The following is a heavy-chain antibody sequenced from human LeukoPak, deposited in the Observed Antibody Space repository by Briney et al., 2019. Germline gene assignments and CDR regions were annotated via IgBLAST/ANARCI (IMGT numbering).Heavy chain of an antibody. CDR2: ISAYNGNT. D-gene: IGHD6-19*01. V-gene: IGHV1-18*01. Sequence: GASVKVSCKASGYTFTSYGISWVRQAPGQGLEWMGWISAYNGNTNYAQKLQGRVTMTTDTSTSTAYMELRSLRSDDTAVYYCARDSSGWSEIHYFDYWGQGTLVTVSS. J-gene: IGHJ4*02. CDR1: GYTFTSYG. CDR3: ARDSSGWSEIHYFDY.